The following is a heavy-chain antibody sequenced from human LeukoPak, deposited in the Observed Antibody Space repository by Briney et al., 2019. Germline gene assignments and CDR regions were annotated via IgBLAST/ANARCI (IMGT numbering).Heavy chain of an antibody. V-gene: IGHV3-30-3*01. J-gene: IGHJ4*02. CDR3: ARGMRDPYCFDY. Sequence: GGSLRLSCAASGFTFSSYAMHWVRQAPGKGLEWVAVISYDGSNKYYADSVKGRFTISRNNSKNTLYLQMNSLRAEDTAVYYCARGMRDPYCFDYWGQGTLVTVSS. CDR1: GFTFSSYA. CDR2: ISYDGSNK.